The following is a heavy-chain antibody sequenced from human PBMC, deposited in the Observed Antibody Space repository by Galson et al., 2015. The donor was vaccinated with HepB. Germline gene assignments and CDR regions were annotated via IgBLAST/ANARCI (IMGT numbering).Heavy chain of an antibody. J-gene: IGHJ1*01. D-gene: IGHD4-23*01. V-gene: IGHV3-15*01. CDR3: AWDSGKPDGPLYYQH. CDR2: ITSNMGGGTA. Sequence: SLRLSCAASGFIFNSAWMSWVRQAPGKGLEWVGRITSNMGGGTADYAAPVKGRFSISRDDSKNMLHLQMNSLKMEDTAEYYCAWDSGKPDGPLYYQHWGQGTLVTVSS. CDR1: GFIFNSAW.